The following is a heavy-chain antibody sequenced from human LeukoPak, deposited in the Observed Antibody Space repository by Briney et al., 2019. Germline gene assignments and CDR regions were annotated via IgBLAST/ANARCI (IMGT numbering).Heavy chain of an antibody. D-gene: IGHD4-17*01. CDR1: GFTFSSYS. Sequence: GGSLRLSCAASGFTFSSYSMNWVRQAPGKGLEWVSSISSSSSYIYYADSVKGRFTISRDNAKNSLYLQMNSLRAEDTAVYYCARSWTTDDAFDIWGQGTMVTVSS. V-gene: IGHV3-21*01. J-gene: IGHJ3*02. CDR3: ARSWTTDDAFDI. CDR2: ISSSSSYI.